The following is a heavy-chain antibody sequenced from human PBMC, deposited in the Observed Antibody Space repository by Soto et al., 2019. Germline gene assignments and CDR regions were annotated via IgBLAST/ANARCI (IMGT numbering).Heavy chain of an antibody. Sequence: PSETLSLTCTVSGGSISSSSYYWGWIRQPPGKGLEWIGSIYYSGSTYYNPSLKSRVTISVDTSKNQFSLKLSSVTAADTAVYYCLRNKYNSSGPSAYWGQVTLVTVSS. CDR3: LRNKYNSSGPSAY. J-gene: IGHJ4*02. CDR2: IYYSGST. V-gene: IGHV4-39*01. D-gene: IGHD3-22*01. CDR1: GGSISSSSYY.